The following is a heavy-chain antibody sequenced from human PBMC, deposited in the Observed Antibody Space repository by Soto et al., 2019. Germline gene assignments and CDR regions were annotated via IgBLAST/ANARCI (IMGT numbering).Heavy chain of an antibody. CDR1: GGSISSGDYY. Sequence: SETLSLTCTVSGGSISSGDYYWSWIRRPPGKGLEWIGYIYYSGSTYYNPSLKSRVTISVDTSKNQFSLKLGSVTAADTAVYYCASYYDSSVTGFDYWGQGTLVTVSS. V-gene: IGHV4-30-4*01. J-gene: IGHJ4*02. CDR2: IYYSGST. D-gene: IGHD3-22*01. CDR3: ASYYDSSVTGFDY.